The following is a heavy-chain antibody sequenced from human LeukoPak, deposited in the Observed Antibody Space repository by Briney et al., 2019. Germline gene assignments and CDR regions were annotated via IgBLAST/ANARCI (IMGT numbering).Heavy chain of an antibody. CDR2: ISSSGSTI. J-gene: IGHJ4*02. Sequence: GGSLRLSCAASGFTFSSYGMNWVRQAPGKGLEWVSYISSSGSTIYYADSVKGRFTISRDNAKNSLYLQMNSLRAEDTAVYYCARGGYSYDIDYWGQGTLVTVSS. V-gene: IGHV3-48*03. CDR3: ARGGYSYDIDY. CDR1: GFTFSSYG. D-gene: IGHD5-18*01.